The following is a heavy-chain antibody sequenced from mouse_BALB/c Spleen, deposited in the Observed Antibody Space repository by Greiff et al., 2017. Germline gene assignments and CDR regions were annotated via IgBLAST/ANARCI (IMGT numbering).Heavy chain of an antibody. D-gene: IGHD2-3*01. CDR2: IRSKSNNYAT. V-gene: IGHV10-1*02. Sequence: EVMLVESGGGLVQPKGSLKLSCAASGFTFNTYAMNWVRQAPGKGLEWVARIRSKSNNYATYYADSVKDRFTISRDDSQSMLYLQMNNLKTEDTAMYYCVRQGWLRVDYWGQGTTLTVSS. J-gene: IGHJ2*01. CDR1: GFTFNTYA. CDR3: VRQGWLRVDY.